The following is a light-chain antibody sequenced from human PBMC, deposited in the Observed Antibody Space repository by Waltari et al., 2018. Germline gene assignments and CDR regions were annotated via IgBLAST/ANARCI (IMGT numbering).Light chain of an antibody. J-gene: IGLJ2*01. Sequence: QSALTQPASVSGSPGQSITIACTGTSSDIGSYQLVSWYQQHPGKAPKLMIYEGSKRPSGVSNRFSGSKSGNTASLTISGIQAEDEADYYCCSYAGTNTPVVLGGGTKVTVL. CDR2: EGS. CDR3: CSYAGTNTPVV. CDR1: SSDIGSYQL. V-gene: IGLV2-23*01.